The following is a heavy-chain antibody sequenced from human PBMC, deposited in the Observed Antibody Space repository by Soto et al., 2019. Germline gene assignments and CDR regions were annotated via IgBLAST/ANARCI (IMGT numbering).Heavy chain of an antibody. D-gene: IGHD6-25*01. CDR3: ARSIAAPSGHIDH. Sequence: QVQLQESGPGLVKPSETLSLTCRVSGGSMSGYYWSWVRLAPGKGLEWIGYVYYTGSTNYNPSPQSRVSISGDTANKHFSLSLSLVTAADTAVYFCARSIAAPSGHIDHWGQGIRVTISS. CDR2: VYYTGST. CDR1: GGSMSGYY. J-gene: IGHJ4*02. V-gene: IGHV4-59*01.